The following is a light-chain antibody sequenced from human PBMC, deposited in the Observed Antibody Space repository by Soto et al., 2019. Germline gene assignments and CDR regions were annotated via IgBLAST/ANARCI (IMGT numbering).Light chain of an antibody. CDR3: QHYYSTPYI. CDR1: QSIDTY. V-gene: IGKV1-39*01. CDR2: AAS. Sequence: DIHMTQSPSSLSASVGERVIITCRASQSIDTYLTWYQHKPGQAPKLLVYAASTSPSAVPSRFSGSGSGTDFTLTISRLQPEDCATYYCQHYYSTPYIFGQGTKLEI. J-gene: IGKJ2*01.